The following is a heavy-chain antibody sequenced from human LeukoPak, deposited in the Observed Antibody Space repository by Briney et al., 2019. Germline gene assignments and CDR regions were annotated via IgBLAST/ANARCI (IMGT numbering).Heavy chain of an antibody. D-gene: IGHD3-22*01. CDR2: IYYSGST. Sequence: SETLSLTCTVSGGPISRYHWSWIRQPPGKGLEGIGYIYYSGSTYYNPSLRSRVTISVDTSKNQFSLKLSSVTAADTAVYYCARSSEGRYYYDSSGYSYYYYYMDVWGKGTTVTISS. CDR1: GGPISRYH. J-gene: IGHJ6*03. V-gene: IGHV4-59*01. CDR3: ARSSEGRYYYDSSGYSYYYYYMDV.